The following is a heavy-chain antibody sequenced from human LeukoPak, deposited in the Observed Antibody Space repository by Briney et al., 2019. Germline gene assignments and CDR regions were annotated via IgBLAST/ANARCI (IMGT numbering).Heavy chain of an antibody. CDR1: GFTFKYAW. CDR3: TTGTMGSGNSDH. Sequence: GGSLRLSCAASGFTFKYAWMKWVRQAPGKGLEWVGRIKANSDGGITDYAASVKGRFTISRDDSNNVLYLQMNSLKTEDTGVYYCTTGTMGSGNSDHWGQGTLVTVSS. CDR2: IKANSDGGIT. V-gene: IGHV3-15*01. J-gene: IGHJ4*02. D-gene: IGHD3-10*01.